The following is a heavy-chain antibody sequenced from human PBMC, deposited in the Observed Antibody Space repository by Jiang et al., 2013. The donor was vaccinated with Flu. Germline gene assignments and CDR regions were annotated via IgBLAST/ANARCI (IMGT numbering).Heavy chain of an antibody. V-gene: IGHV5-51*01. D-gene: IGHD3-10*02. Sequence: SLKISCWGSGYSFTDYWIGWVRQMPGKGLEWMGIIYPGDSDTRYSPSFQGQVTISADKSISTAYLQWTSLKASDTAIYYCARHLTDVNSFYYYVDVWGKGTTVTVSS. J-gene: IGHJ6*03. CDR2: IYPGDSDT. CDR3: ARHLTDVNSFYYYVDV. CDR1: GYSFTDYW.